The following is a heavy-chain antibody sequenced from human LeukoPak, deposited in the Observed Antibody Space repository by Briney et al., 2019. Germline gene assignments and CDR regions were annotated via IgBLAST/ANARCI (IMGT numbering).Heavy chain of an antibody. D-gene: IGHD3-22*01. CDR1: GFTFTISA. V-gene: IGHV1-58*02. CDR2: IVVGSGNT. CDR3: AAEEAYDSSSPAFDI. J-gene: IGHJ3*02. Sequence: ASVTVSYKASGFTFTISAMQWVRQARGQRREGIGWIVVGSGNTNYAQKFQERVTITRDMSTSTAYMELSSLRPEDTAVYYCAAEEAYDSSSPAFDIWGQGTMVTVSS.